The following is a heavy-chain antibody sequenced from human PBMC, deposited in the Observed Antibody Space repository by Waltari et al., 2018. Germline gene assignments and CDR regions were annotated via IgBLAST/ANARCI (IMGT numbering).Heavy chain of an antibody. CDR3: ARDLPTDYYDFWSGYYTAGVALAH. D-gene: IGHD3-3*01. CDR2: IYHSVST. Sequence: QVQLQESGPGLVKPSETLSLTCTVSGYSISSGYYWGWIRQPPGQGLELLGSIYHSVSTYYNPSLKSRVTISVDTSKNQFSLKLSSVTAADTAVYYCARDLPTDYYDFWSGYYTAGVALAHWGQGTLVTVSS. V-gene: IGHV4-38-2*02. CDR1: GYSISSGYY. J-gene: IGHJ4*02.